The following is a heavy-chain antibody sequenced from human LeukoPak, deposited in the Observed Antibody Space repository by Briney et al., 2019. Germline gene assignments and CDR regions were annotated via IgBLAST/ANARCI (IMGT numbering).Heavy chain of an antibody. J-gene: IGHJ6*03. D-gene: IGHD6-6*01. V-gene: IGHV4-34*01. CDR3: ARGQRSSPFLYYYYYYMDV. CDR2: INHSGST. Sequence: SETLSLTCAVYGGSFSGYYWSWIRQPPGKGLEWIGEINHSGSTNYNPSLKSRVTISVDTSKNQFSLKLSSVTAADTAVYYCARGQRSSPFLYYYYYYMDVWGKGTTVTVSS. CDR1: GGSFSGYY.